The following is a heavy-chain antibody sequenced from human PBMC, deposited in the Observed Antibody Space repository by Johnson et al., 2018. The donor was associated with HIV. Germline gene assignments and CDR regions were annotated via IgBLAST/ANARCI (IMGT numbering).Heavy chain of an antibody. V-gene: IGHV3-30-3*01. J-gene: IGHJ3*02. CDR1: GFTFSSYA. CDR3: ARGGYSGYDAFDM. Sequence: QVQLVESGGGVVQPGRSLRLSCAASGFTFSSYAMHWVRQAPGKGLEWVAVISYDGSNKSYADSVKGRFTISRDDSKNTLYLQMNSLRAEDTAVYYCARGGYSGYDAFDMWGQGTMVTVSS. D-gene: IGHD5-12*01. CDR2: ISYDGSNK.